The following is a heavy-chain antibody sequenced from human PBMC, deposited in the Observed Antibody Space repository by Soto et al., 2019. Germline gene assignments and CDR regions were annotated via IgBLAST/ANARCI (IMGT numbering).Heavy chain of an antibody. CDR2: IYHSGST. CDR1: GGSISSSNW. CDR3: ARGRGYCSGGSCPYYYYGMDV. Sequence: LSLTCAVSGGSISSSNWWSWVRQPPGKGLEWIGEIYHSGSTNYNPSLKSRVTISVDKSKNQFSLKLSSVTAADTAVYYCARGRGYCSGGSCPYYYYGMDVWGQGTTVTVSS. D-gene: IGHD2-15*01. J-gene: IGHJ6*02. V-gene: IGHV4-4*02.